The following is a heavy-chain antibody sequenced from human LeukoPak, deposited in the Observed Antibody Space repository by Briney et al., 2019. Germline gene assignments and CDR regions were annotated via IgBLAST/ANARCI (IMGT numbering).Heavy chain of an antibody. CDR3: AKDERPFVGDINTMHL. CDR1: GVPFNYYG. Sequence: GGSLRLSCTASGVPFNYYGMHRVRQAPGKGLEWVAVIWYDGSYTSYADSVKGRFTISRDNSKNTVYLQMNSLRAEDTAVYYCAKDERPFVGDINTMHLWGGGTLVTVSS. CDR2: IWYDGSYT. D-gene: IGHD3-10*01. V-gene: IGHV3-33*06. J-gene: IGHJ4*02.